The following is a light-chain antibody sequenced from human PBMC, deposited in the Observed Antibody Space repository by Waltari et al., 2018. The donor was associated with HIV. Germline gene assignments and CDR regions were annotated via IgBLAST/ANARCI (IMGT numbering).Light chain of an antibody. CDR2: LHSDGSH. CDR3: QTWGSGIVI. V-gene: IGLV4-69*01. J-gene: IGLJ2*01. Sequence: QVVLTQAPSASASLGTSVNFTYTLSSGHSSYDIAWHQQPPGKGPRYLMKLHSDGSHNRGDGIPDRFSGSSSGAERHLIISSLHSDDEADYYCQTWGSGIVIFGGGTKLTVL. CDR1: SGHSSYD.